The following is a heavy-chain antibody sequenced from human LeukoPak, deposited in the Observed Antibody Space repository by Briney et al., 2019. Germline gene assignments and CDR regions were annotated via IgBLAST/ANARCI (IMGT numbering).Heavy chain of an antibody. D-gene: IGHD4-17*01. CDR2: INPNSGGT. CDR3: AREMQDGDNWFDP. V-gene: IGHV1-2*02. J-gene: IGHJ5*02. Sequence: ASVKVSCQASGYTFTGYYMHWVRQAPGQRLEWMGWINPNSGGTNFAQKFQGRVTMTRDTSINTAYLEPSRLRSDDTAVYYCAREMQDGDNWFDPWGQGTLVTVSS. CDR1: GYTFTGYY.